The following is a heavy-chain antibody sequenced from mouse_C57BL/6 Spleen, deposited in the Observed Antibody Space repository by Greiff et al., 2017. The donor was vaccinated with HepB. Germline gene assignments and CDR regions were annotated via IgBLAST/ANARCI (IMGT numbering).Heavy chain of an antibody. Sequence: VQLQESGAELVRPGASVTLSCKASGYTFTDYEMHWVKQTPVHGLEWIGAIDPETGGTAYNQKFKGKAILTADKSSITAYMALHSLTSEDSAFYYCTNLYYYGSSYDAMDYWGQGTSVTVSS. J-gene: IGHJ4*01. CDR3: TNLYYYGSSYDAMDY. D-gene: IGHD1-1*01. CDR1: GYTFTDYE. V-gene: IGHV1-15*01. CDR2: IDPETGGT.